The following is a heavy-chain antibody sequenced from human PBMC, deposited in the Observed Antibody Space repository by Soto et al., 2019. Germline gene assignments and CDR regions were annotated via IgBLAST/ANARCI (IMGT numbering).Heavy chain of an antibody. CDR1: GYTFTGYA. V-gene: IGHV1-3*05. D-gene: IGHD6-19*01. CDR3: ARSVAVPADFDY. J-gene: IGHJ4*02. Sequence: QVQRVQSGAEEKKPGASVKVSCKASGYTFTGYAMHWVRQAPGQRLEWMGWINAGNGNTKYSQKFQGRVTITRDTLACTAYMELSSLRSEDSAVYYCARSVAVPADFDYWGQGTLVTVSS. CDR2: INAGNGNT.